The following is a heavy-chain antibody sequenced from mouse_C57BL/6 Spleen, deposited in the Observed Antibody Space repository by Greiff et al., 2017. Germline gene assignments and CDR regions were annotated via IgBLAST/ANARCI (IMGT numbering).Heavy chain of an antibody. V-gene: IGHV1-54*01. D-gene: IGHD2-4*01. CDR3: ARVGEDYDVSAY. J-gene: IGHJ3*01. CDR1: GYAFTNYL. CDR2: INPGSGGT. Sequence: VKLQESGAALVRPGTSVKVSCKASGYAFTNYLIEWVKQRPGQGLEWIGVINPGSGGTNYNEKFKGQATLTADKSSSTAYLQLSSLSSEDSAVYFCARVGEDYDVSAYWGQGTLVTVSA.